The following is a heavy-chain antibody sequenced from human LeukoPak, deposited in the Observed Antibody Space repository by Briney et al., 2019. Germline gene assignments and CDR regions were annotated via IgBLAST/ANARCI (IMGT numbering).Heavy chain of an antibody. CDR3: AKDPSIVVVPAARGDY. V-gene: IGHV3-11*04. CDR1: GFTFSDYY. J-gene: IGHJ4*02. Sequence: GGSLRLSCAASGFTFSDYYMSWIRQAPGKGLEWVSYISDNGGVIYYADSVKGRFTISRDNTKNSLYLQMNSLRAEDTAVYYCAKDPSIVVVPAARGDYWGQGTLVAVSS. CDR2: ISDNGGVI. D-gene: IGHD2-2*01.